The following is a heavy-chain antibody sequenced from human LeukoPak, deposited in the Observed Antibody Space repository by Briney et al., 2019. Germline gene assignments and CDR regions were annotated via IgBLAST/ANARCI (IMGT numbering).Heavy chain of an antibody. J-gene: IGHJ5*02. V-gene: IGHV4-59*08. CDR3: ARQMYYDFWSGYAPNWFDP. CDR2: IYYSGST. D-gene: IGHD3-3*01. CDR1: GGSISSHY. Sequence: SETLSLTCTVSGGSISSHYWSWIRQPPGKGLEWIGYIYYSGSTNYNPSLKSRVTISVDTSKNQFSLKLSSVTAADTAVYYCARQMYYDFWSGYAPNWFDPWGQGTLVTVSS.